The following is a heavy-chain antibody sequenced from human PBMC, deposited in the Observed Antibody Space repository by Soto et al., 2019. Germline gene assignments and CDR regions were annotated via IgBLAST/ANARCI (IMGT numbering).Heavy chain of an antibody. CDR3: ARDRKQNGDYLPAYYYGMDV. D-gene: IGHD4-17*01. CDR2: IYASGGT. Sequence: SETLSLTCTVSGGSISSYYWSWIRQPAGKGLEWIGRIYASGGTNYNPSLKSRVTMSADTSKNQLSLRLSSVTAADTAVYYCARDRKQNGDYLPAYYYGMDVWGQGTTVTVSS. CDR1: GGSISSYY. V-gene: IGHV4-4*07. J-gene: IGHJ6*02.